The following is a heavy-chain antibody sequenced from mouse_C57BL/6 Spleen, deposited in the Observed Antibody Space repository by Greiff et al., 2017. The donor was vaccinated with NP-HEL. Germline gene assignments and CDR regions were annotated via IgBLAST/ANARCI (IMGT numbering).Heavy chain of an antibody. D-gene: IGHD1-1*01. Sequence: EVKLVESEGGLVQPGSSMKLSCTASGFTFSDYYMAWVRQVPEKGLEWVANINYDGSSTYYLDSLKSRFIISRDNAKNILYLQMSSLKSEDTATYYCARRVYYGSSYYWYFDVWGTGTTVTVSS. J-gene: IGHJ1*03. CDR1: GFTFSDYY. V-gene: IGHV5-16*01. CDR2: INYDGSST. CDR3: ARRVYYGSSYYWYFDV.